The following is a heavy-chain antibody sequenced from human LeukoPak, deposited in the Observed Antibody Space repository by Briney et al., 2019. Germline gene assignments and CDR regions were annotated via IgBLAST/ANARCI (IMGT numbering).Heavy chain of an antibody. J-gene: IGHJ6*02. CDR3: ASGVHAGKGHYYYGMDV. Sequence: ASVKVSCKASGYTFTGYYMHWVRQAPGQGLEWMGWINPNSGGTNYAQKFQGRVTMARDTSISTAYMELSRLRSDDTAVYYCASGVHAGKGHYYYGMDVWGQGTTVTVSS. CDR1: GYTFTGYY. D-gene: IGHD6-13*01. CDR2: INPNSGGT. V-gene: IGHV1-2*02.